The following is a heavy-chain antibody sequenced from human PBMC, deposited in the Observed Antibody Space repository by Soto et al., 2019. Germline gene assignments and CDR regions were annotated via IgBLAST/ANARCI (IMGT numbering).Heavy chain of an antibody. J-gene: IGHJ3*02. D-gene: IGHD3-9*01. Sequence: ASVKVSCKTSGGTFSSYAISWVRQAPGQGLEWMGWINSYNGNTNYAQKLQGRVTMTTDTSTSTAYMELSSLRSDDTAVYYCAADSTSHNVDWVSEGAFDIWGQGTMVTVSS. V-gene: IGHV1-18*01. CDR1: GGTFSSYA. CDR2: INSYNGNT. CDR3: AADSTSHNVDWVSEGAFDI.